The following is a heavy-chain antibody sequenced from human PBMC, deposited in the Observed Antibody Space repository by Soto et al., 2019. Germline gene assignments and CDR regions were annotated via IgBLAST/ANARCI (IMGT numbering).Heavy chain of an antibody. D-gene: IGHD3-10*01. Sequence: GASVKVSCKASGYTFTSYAMHWVRQAPGQRLEWMGWINAGNGNTKYSQKFQGRVTITRDTSASTAYMELSSLRSEDTAVYYCARSYRITMVRGGIGFNWFDPWGQGTLVTVSS. V-gene: IGHV1-3*01. CDR2: INAGNGNT. CDR3: ARSYRITMVRGGIGFNWFDP. CDR1: GYTFTSYA. J-gene: IGHJ5*02.